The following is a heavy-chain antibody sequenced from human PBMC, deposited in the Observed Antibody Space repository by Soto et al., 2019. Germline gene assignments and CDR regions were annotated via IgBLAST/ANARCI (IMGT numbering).Heavy chain of an antibody. J-gene: IGHJ4*02. D-gene: IGHD6-25*01. Sequence: SETLSLTCTVSRGSISGYYWSWIRQPPGKALEWIGYVYSKGNTNYNPSLKSRVTMSVDTSKNQFSLKLSSVTAADAAVYYCARDLRRVLDYWGQGVLVTVSS. CDR3: ARDLRRVLDY. CDR1: RGSISGYY. CDR2: VYSKGNT. V-gene: IGHV4-59*01.